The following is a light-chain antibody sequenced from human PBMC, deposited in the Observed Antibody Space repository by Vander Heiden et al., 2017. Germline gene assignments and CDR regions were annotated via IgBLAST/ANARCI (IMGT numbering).Light chain of an antibody. CDR2: AAS. Sequence: DIQMTQSPSSLSASVGDRVTITCRASQSISSYLNWYQQKPGKAPKLLIYAASSLQSGVPSRFSGSGSGTDFTLTISSLQPEDFATYYCQQSYSTPRTFGLGTKVETK. CDR3: QQSYSTPRT. CDR1: QSISSY. J-gene: IGKJ1*01. V-gene: IGKV1-39*01.